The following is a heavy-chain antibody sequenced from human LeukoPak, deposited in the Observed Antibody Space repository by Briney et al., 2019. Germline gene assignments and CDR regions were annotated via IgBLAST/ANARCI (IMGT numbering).Heavy chain of an antibody. V-gene: IGHV4-59*01. CDR3: ARDSTRWFH. Sequence: SQTLSLTCTVSGGSISSYYWSWIRQPPGKGLEWIGYIYYSGSTDYNPSLKSRVTISVDTSKNQFSLKLSSVTAADTAVYYCARDSTRWFHWGQGTLVTVSS. CDR2: IYYSGST. J-gene: IGHJ4*02. CDR1: GGSISSYY. D-gene: IGHD2-2*01.